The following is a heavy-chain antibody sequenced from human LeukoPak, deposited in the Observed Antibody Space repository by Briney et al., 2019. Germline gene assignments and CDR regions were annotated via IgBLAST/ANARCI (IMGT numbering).Heavy chain of an antibody. D-gene: IGHD2-15*01. CDR2: ISSNGGNI. Sequence: PGGSLRLSCAASGFTFSSYAMHWVRQAPGKGLEYVSVISSNGGNIYYANSVKGRFTISRDKSKNTLYLQMGSLSAEDRAVYYCARGGYAHAFDSWGQGTIVTVSS. CDR3: ARGGYAHAFDS. CDR1: GFTFSSYA. V-gene: IGHV3-64*01. J-gene: IGHJ3*02.